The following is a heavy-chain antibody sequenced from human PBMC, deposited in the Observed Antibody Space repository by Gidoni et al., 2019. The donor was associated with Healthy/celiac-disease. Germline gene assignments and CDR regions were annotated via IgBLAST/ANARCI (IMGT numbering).Heavy chain of an antibody. J-gene: IGHJ4*02. CDR1: GFPFSSYA. CDR2: ISYDGSNK. Sequence: QVQLVESGGGVVQPGRSLRLSCAASGFPFSSYAMHWVRQAPGKGLEWVAVISYDGSNKYYADSVKGRFTISRDNSKNTLYLQMNSLRAEDTAVYYCAREPHYYGSGSGFDYWGQGTLVTVSS. D-gene: IGHD3-10*01. V-gene: IGHV3-30-3*01. CDR3: AREPHYYGSGSGFDY.